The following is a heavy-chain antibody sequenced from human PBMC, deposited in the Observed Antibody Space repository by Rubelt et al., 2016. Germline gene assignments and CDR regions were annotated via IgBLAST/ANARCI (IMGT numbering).Heavy chain of an antibody. Sequence: QVQLVQSGAEVKKPGASVKVSCKASGYTFTSYAMHWVRQAPGQRLEWMGWINAGNGNTKYSQKFQGGVTITRDTSASTAYMELSSLRSEDTAVYYCAREARKYRSGYYYYYGMDVWGQGTTVTVSS. V-gene: IGHV1-3*01. D-gene: IGHD6-19*01. CDR3: AREARKYRSGYYYYYGMDV. J-gene: IGHJ6*02. CDR2: INAGNGNT. CDR1: GYTFTSYA.